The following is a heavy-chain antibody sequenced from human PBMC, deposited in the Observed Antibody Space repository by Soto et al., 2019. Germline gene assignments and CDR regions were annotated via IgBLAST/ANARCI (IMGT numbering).Heavy chain of an antibody. Sequence: QVQLVESGGGVVQPGKSLRLSCAAAGLAFSRDGMHWVRQAPGKGLEWVAVISFDGSDKYYADSVKGRFTISRDNSKNTVDLQMNSLRPEDTALFYCAKPKGADIPFGYWGQGTLVTVSS. CDR2: ISFDGSDK. J-gene: IGHJ4*02. CDR1: GLAFSRDG. CDR3: AKPKGADIPFGY. D-gene: IGHD3-9*01. V-gene: IGHV3-30*18.